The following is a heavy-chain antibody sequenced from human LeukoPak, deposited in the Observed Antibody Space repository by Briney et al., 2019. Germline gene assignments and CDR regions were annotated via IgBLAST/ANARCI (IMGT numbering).Heavy chain of an antibody. V-gene: IGHV1-2*04. CDR3: ARGSYYDSSGYYYGDYFDY. Sequence: ASVKVSCKASGYTFTGYYMHWVRQAPGQGLEWMGWINPNSGGTNYAQKFQGWVTMTRDTSISTAYMELSRLRSDDTAVYYCARGSYYDSSGYYYGDYFDYWGQGTLVTVSS. CDR2: INPNSGGT. D-gene: IGHD3-22*01. J-gene: IGHJ4*02. CDR1: GYTFTGYY.